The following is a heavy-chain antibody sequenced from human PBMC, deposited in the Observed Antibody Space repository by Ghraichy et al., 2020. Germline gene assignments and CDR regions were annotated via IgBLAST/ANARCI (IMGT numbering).Heavy chain of an antibody. CDR3: ARSNRQKGWLQRTYYFDY. J-gene: IGHJ4*02. V-gene: IGHV1-8*01. CDR2: MNPNSGNT. CDR1: GYTFTSYD. Sequence: ASVKVSCKASGYTFTSYDINWVRQATGQGLEWMGWMNPNSGNTGYAQKFQGRVTMTRNTSISTAYMELSSLRSEDTAVYYCARSNRQKGWLQRTYYFDYWGQGTLVTVSS. D-gene: IGHD5-24*01.